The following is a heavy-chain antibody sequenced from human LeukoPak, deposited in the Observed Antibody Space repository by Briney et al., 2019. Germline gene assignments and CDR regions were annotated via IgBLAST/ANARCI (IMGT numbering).Heavy chain of an antibody. J-gene: IGHJ4*02. CDR2: ISAYNGNT. CDR1: GYTFTSYG. V-gene: IGHV1-18*01. CDR3: ARERYSSGWYGEVRGPTDY. Sequence: GASVKVSCKASGYTFTSYGISWVRQAPGQGLEWMGWISAYNGNTNYAQKLQGRVTMTTDTSTSTAYMELRSLRSDDTAVYYCARERYSSGWYGEVRGPTDYWGQGTLVTVSS. D-gene: IGHD6-19*01.